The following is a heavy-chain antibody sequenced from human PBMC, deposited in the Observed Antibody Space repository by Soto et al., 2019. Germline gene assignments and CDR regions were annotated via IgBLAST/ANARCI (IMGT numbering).Heavy chain of an antibody. CDR3: ATDKDGEGRVGVHS. CDR1: GGTSTIYT. CDR2: IVLTLRIT. V-gene: IGHV1-69*08. D-gene: IGHD3-10*01. J-gene: IGHJ4*02. Sequence: QVQLVQSGAEVKKPGASLRVSCETSGGTSTIYTITWVRQAPGQGLRWMGRIVLTLRITNYALEFQGRLTVTADSSTRTRHIVMLSLPAEGPAVSYCATDKDGEGRVGVHSRGQGALVTVSS.